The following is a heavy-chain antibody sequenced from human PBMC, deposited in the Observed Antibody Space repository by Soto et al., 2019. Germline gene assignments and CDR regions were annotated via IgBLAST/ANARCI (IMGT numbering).Heavy chain of an antibody. CDR2: ISAYNGNT. V-gene: IGHV1-18*01. Sequence: GASLKGSCKASGYTFTCYGVGWVPHAPGQGLEWMGWISAYNGNTNYAQKLQGRVTMTTDTSTSTAYMELRRLRSDDTAGYYCARRVTGGFGTWGQGTLGTGSS. J-gene: IGHJ5*02. CDR1: GYTFTCYG. D-gene: IGHD2-21*02. CDR3: ARRVTGGFGT.